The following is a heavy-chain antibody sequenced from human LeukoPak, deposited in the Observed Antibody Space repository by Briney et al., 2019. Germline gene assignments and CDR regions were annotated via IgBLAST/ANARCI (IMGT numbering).Heavy chain of an antibody. D-gene: IGHD5-24*01. CDR3: ARVKRWLQFGATYFDS. J-gene: IGHJ4*02. Sequence: PSETLSLTCTVSGGSISSSSYYWAWIRQPPGKGLEWIGTIYYSGSTYNTPSLKSRVTISVDTSKNLFSLKLSSVTAADTALYYCARVKRWLQFGATYFDSWGQGTLVTVSS. V-gene: IGHV4-39*07. CDR1: GGSISSSSYY. CDR2: IYYSGST.